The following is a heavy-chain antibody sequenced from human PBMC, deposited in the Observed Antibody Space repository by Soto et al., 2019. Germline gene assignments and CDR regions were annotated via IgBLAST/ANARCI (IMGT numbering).Heavy chain of an antibody. V-gene: IGHV3-21*01. D-gene: IGHD3-3*01. Sequence: GGSLRLXCAASGFTFSSYSMNWVRQAPGKGLEWVSSISSSSSYIYYADSVKGRFTISRDNAKNSLYLQMNSLRAEDTAVYYCARQLRFSNAFDIWGQGTMVTVSS. CDR1: GFTFSSYS. CDR2: ISSSSSYI. CDR3: ARQLRFSNAFDI. J-gene: IGHJ3*02.